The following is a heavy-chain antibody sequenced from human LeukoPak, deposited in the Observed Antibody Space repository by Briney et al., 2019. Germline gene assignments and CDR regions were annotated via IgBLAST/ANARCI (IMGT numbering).Heavy chain of an antibody. CDR2: ISWDSGNV. J-gene: IGHJ4*02. CDR1: GFTFDDYA. Sequence: PGGSLRLSCAASGFTFDDYAMHWVRQSPGKGPEWVSSISWDSGNVGYADSVKGRFTISRDNVKNSLYLQMSSLRTEDTAFYYCVKDTGYNSKGDLGYFDYWGQGTLVTVSS. V-gene: IGHV3-9*01. D-gene: IGHD4-11*01. CDR3: VKDTGYNSKGDLGYFDY.